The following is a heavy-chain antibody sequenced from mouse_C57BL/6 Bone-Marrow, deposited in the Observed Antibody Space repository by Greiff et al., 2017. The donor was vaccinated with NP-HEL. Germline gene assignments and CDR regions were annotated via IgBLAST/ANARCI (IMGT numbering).Heavy chain of an antibody. CDR1: GFTFTSYW. J-gene: IGHJ4*01. Sequence: EVQLKQSGAVLVRPGASVKLSCTTSGFTFTSYWMHWVKQRPEQGLEWIGAIYPGDSDTSYNQKFKGKVKLTAVTSASTAYMELSSLTNEDAAVYYYTRGYYYAMDYWGQGTSVTVSS. V-gene: IGHV1-5*01. CDR2: IYPGDSDT. CDR3: TRGYYYAMDY.